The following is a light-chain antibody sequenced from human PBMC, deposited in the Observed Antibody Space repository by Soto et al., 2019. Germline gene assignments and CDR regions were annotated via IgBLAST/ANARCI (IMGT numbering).Light chain of an antibody. J-gene: IGLJ2*01. CDR2: EDN. CDR1: SSNIGIDY. V-gene: IGLV1-51*02. Sequence: TQPPSVSAAPGQKVTISCSGSSSNIGIDYVSWYQQLPGTAPKLLIYEDNKRPSGIPDRFSGSKSGTSATLDITGLQTGDEADYYCGAWDTSLSGGIFGGGTKVTVL. CDR3: GAWDTSLSGGI.